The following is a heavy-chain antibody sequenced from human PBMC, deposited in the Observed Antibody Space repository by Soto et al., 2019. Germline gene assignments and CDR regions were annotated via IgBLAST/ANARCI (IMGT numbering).Heavy chain of an antibody. CDR2: ISYDGRET. V-gene: IGHV3-30-3*01. D-gene: IGHD2-21*02. Sequence: PGGSLTLSCAASGFTFSAYAFHWVRQAPGKGLEWLSVISYDGRETHYADSVEGRFIISRDSSKKTAYLQMNSLRGDDTAVYFCATDPVAVTGSFIDSWGQGTLVTVSS. CDR3: ATDPVAVTGSFIDS. CDR1: GFTFSAYA. J-gene: IGHJ4*02.